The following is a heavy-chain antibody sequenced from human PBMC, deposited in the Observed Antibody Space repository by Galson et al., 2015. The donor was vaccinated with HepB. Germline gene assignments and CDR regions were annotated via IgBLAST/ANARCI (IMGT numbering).Heavy chain of an antibody. J-gene: IGHJ4*02. D-gene: IGHD6-19*01. V-gene: IGHV3-23*01. Sequence: SLRLSCAASGFSFSNYAMSWVRQAPGKGLQWVSSITDNGDNTYYADSVKGRFTISRDNSKNTLYLQMNSLRAEDTAVYYCAEWSVAVAGWGQGTLVTVSS. CDR3: AEWSVAVAG. CDR1: GFSFSNYA. CDR2: ITDNGDNT.